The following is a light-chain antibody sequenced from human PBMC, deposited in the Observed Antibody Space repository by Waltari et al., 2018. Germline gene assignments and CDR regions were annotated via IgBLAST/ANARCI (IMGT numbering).Light chain of an antibody. J-gene: IGLJ3*02. CDR3: SSYTSSSTWV. Sequence: QSALTQPASVSGSPGQSITISCTGTSSDVGGYNYVSWYQQHPGKAPNLLIYDVSNRPSGCSNRFSGSKSGNTASLTISGLQAEDEADYYCSSYTSSSTWVFGGGTKLTVL. CDR1: SSDVGGYNY. V-gene: IGLV2-14*01. CDR2: DVS.